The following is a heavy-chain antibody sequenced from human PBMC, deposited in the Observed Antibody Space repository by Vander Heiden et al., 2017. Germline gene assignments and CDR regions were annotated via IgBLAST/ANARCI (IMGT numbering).Heavy chain of an antibody. D-gene: IGHD5-12*01. CDR3: ARANSLEGLRLPQDLDY. V-gene: IGHV3-7*04. J-gene: IGHJ4*02. CDR2: IKQDGSEK. CDR1: GFPFSRYG. Sequence: EVQLVESGGGLVQPGGSLRLSCAACGFPFSRYGMSWVRQAPGKGLEWVANIKQDGSEKYYVDSVKGRFTISRDNAKNSLYLQMNSLRAEDTAVYYCARANSLEGLRLPQDLDYWGQGTLVTVSS.